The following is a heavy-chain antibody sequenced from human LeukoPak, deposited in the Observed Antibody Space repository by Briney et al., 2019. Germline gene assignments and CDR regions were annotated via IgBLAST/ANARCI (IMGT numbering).Heavy chain of an antibody. CDR3: ARASGSLGIGY. D-gene: IGHD1-26*01. Sequence: PSETLSLTCTVSGGSISSYYWSWIRQPPGKGLEWIGYIYYSGGTNYNPSLKSRVTISVDTSKNQFSLKLSSVTAADTAVYYCARASGSLGIGYWGQGTLVTVSS. CDR2: IYYSGGT. CDR1: GGSISSYY. J-gene: IGHJ4*02. V-gene: IGHV4-59*01.